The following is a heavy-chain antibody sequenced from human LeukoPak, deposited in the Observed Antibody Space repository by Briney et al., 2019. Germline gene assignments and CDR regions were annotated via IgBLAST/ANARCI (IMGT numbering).Heavy chain of an antibody. V-gene: IGHV1-18*01. J-gene: IGHJ5*02. Sequence: GASLKGSCKASGYTLTSYGISWVRQAPGQGLEWMVWISAYNGNTNHAQKLQGRVTMTTDTSTSTAYMELRSLRSDDTAVYYCARDLTWGGASSSNWFDPWGQGTLVTVSS. CDR3: ARDLTWGGASSSNWFDP. D-gene: IGHD1-26*01. CDR1: GYTLTSYG. CDR2: ISAYNGNT.